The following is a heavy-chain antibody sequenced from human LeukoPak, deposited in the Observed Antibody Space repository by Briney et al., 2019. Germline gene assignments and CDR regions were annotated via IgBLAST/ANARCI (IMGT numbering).Heavy chain of an antibody. CDR2: IKQDGSEE. Sequence: GGSLRLSCAASGFRISDYWMTWARQAPGKGLEWVANIKQDGSEEYYVDSVKGRFTISRDNAKNSLYLQMNTLGAEDTAVYYCARDLRSMADYWGQGTLVIVSS. CDR1: GFRISDYW. J-gene: IGHJ4*02. V-gene: IGHV3-7*04. D-gene: IGHD6-6*01. CDR3: ARDLRSMADY.